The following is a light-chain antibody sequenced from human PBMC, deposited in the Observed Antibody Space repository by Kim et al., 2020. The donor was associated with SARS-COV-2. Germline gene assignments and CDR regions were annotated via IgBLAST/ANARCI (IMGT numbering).Light chain of an antibody. J-gene: IGLJ1*01. V-gene: IGLV3-1*01. CDR2: RDN. CDR3: QAWDSSIYV. CDR1: ILGDQY. Sequence: SYELTQPPSVSVSPGQTASITCSGDILGDQYASWYQQKPGQSPVVVIFRDNRRPSGIPERFSGSNSGNTATLTISGTQAMDEADYYCQAWDSSIYVFGTG.